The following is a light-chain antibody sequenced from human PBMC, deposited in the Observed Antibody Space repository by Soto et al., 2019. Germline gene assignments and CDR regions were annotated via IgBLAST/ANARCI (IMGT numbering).Light chain of an antibody. J-gene: IGKJ5*01. CDR2: GAS. CDR3: KQYGSSLIT. Sequence: ELVMAQSPATLSVSPGARSTLSGRASQNVGNNLVWYQQKPGQATRLLIYGASSRATGIPARFSGSGSGTDFTLTIIRLEPEEFAVYYCKQYGSSLITFGQGTRLEIK. CDR1: QNVGNN. V-gene: IGKV3-20*01.